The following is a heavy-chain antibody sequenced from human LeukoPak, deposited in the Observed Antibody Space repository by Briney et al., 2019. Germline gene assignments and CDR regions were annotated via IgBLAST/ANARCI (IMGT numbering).Heavy chain of an antibody. CDR1: GGTFSSYA. Sequence: SVKVSCKASGGTFSSYAISWVRQAPGQGLEWMGRIIPILGIANYAQKFQGRVTITADKSTSTAYMELSSLRSEDTAVYYCARGGDILTGYYTEYFQHWGQGTLVTVSS. V-gene: IGHV1-69*04. D-gene: IGHD3-9*01. J-gene: IGHJ1*01. CDR2: IIPILGIA. CDR3: ARGGDILTGYYTEYFQH.